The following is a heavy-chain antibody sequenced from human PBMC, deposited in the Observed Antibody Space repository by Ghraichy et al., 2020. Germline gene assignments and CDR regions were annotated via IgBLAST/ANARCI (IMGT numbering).Heavy chain of an antibody. J-gene: IGHJ4*02. CDR3: ARLISTDGYSYGYSYYFDY. D-gene: IGHD5-18*01. CDR1: GYTFTGYY. Sequence: ASVKVSCKASGYTFTGYYMHWVRQAPGQGLEWMGWINPNSGGTNYAQKFQGRVTMTRDTSISTAYMELSRLRSDDTAVYYCARLISTDGYSYGYSYYFDYWGQGTLVTVSS. CDR2: INPNSGGT. V-gene: IGHV1-2*02.